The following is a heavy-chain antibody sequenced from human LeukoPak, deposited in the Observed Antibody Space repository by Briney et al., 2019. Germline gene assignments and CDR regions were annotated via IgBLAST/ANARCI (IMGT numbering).Heavy chain of an antibody. D-gene: IGHD3-22*01. CDR1: GFTFSSYE. Sequence: GGSLRLSCAASGFTFSSYEMNWVRQAPGKGLEWVSYISSSGSTIYYADSVKGRFTISRDNAKNSLYLQMNSLRAEDTAVYYCARDIGGSGYYYRSINWFDPWGQGTLVTVSS. J-gene: IGHJ5*02. CDR3: ARDIGGSGYYYRSINWFDP. V-gene: IGHV3-48*03. CDR2: ISSSGSTI.